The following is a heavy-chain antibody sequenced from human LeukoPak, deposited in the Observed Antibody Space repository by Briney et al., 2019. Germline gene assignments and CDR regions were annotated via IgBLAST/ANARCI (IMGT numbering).Heavy chain of an antibody. CDR1: GFTFSSYW. D-gene: IGHD3-3*01. V-gene: IGHV3-7*03. CDR2: IKQDGSEK. J-gene: IGHJ5*02. CDR3: ANHAGITIFGVVIT. Sequence: GGSLRLSCAASGFTFSSYWMSWVRQAPGKGLEWVANIKQDGSEKYYVDSVKGRFAISRDNAKNSLYLQMNSLRAEDTAVYYCANHAGITIFGVVITWGQGTLVTVSS.